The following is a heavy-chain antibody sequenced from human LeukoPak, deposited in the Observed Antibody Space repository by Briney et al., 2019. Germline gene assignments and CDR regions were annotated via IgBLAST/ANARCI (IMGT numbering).Heavy chain of an antibody. CDR2: ISAYNGNT. CDR3: ARDYYGSGSYYPPLY. V-gene: IGHV1-18*01. D-gene: IGHD3-10*01. CDR1: GYTFTSYG. Sequence: GASVKVSCKASGYTFTSYGISWVRQAPGQGLEWMGWISAYNGNTNYAQKLQGRVTMTTDTSTSTAYMELRSLRSDDTAVYYCARDYYGSGSYYPPLYWGQGTLVTVSS. J-gene: IGHJ4*02.